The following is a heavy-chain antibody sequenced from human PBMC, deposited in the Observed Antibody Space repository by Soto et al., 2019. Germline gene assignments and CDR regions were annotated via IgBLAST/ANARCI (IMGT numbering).Heavy chain of an antibody. V-gene: IGHV1-46*01. CDR3: GRTYSGSSCFDY. D-gene: IGHD1-26*01. CDR1: GYRFTSDY. J-gene: IGHJ4*01. CDR2: INPSGGST. Sequence: KRSRKAFGYRFTSDYMHWLRQAQGQGLEWMGIINPSGGSTSYAQKFQGRVTMTRDTSTSTVYMELSSLRSEDTAVYCCGRTYSGSSCFDYCGQGTLVTVSS.